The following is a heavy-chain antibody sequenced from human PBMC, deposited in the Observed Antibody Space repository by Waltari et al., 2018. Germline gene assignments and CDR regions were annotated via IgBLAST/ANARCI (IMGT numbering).Heavy chain of an antibody. D-gene: IGHD3-16*01. J-gene: IGHJ3*01. Sequence: QLHLQESGPGLVKPSETLSLTCSVSGGSITISRPYWGWIRQPPGKGLEWTGTISYSGATYYNPSLRSRVTISLDTSKNQFSLKLNSVTAADTAVYYCATYVGASVGTAAFDVWGQGTMVTVSS. CDR1: GGSITISRPY. CDR2: ISYSGAT. CDR3: ATYVGASVGTAAFDV. V-gene: IGHV4-39*01.